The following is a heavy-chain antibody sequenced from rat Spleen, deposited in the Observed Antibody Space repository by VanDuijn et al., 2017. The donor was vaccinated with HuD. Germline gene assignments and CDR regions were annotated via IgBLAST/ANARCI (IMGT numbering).Heavy chain of an antibody. D-gene: IGHD1-2*01. CDR3: ARSIYDYFDY. CDR2: ISYEGSST. Sequence: EVQLVESGGGLVQPGRSLKVSCVASGFTFSNHGMHWIRQAPKKGLEWVASISYEGSSTYSGDSVKGRFTISRDNAKSTLYLQMNSLRSEDTATYYCARSIYDYFDYWGQGVMVTVSS. CDR1: GFTFSNHG. J-gene: IGHJ2*01. V-gene: IGHV5-22*01.